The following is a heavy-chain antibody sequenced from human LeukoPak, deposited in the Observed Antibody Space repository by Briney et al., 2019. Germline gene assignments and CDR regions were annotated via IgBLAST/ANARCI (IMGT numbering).Heavy chain of an antibody. D-gene: IGHD6-6*01. CDR2: IIPIFGTA. V-gene: IGHV1-69*13. CDR3: ARGGSIAAKIDY. CDR1: GYTFTSYD. Sequence: SVKVSCKASGYTFTSYDINWVRQAPGQGLEWMGGIIPIFGTANYAQKFQGRVTITADESTSTAYMELSSLRSEDTAVYYCARGGSIAAKIDYWGQGTLVTVSS. J-gene: IGHJ4*02.